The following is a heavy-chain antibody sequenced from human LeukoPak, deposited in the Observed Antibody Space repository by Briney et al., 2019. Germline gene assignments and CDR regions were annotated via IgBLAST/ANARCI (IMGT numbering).Heavy chain of an antibody. CDR3: ARSTITGGWYPAYYYGMDV. D-gene: IGHD6-19*01. J-gene: IGHJ6*02. Sequence: PGGSLRLSCAASGFTFSTYAMSWVRQAPGKGLEWVSAVSGSGGNTYYADSVKGRFTISRDNSKNTLYLQMNSLRAEDTAVYYCARSTITGGWYPAYYYGMDVWGQGTTVTVSS. V-gene: IGHV3-23*01. CDR1: GFTFSTYA. CDR2: VSGSGGNT.